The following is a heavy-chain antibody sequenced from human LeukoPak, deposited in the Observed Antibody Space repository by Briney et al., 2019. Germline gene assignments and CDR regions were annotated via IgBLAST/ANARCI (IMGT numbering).Heavy chain of an antibody. CDR1: GFTFSSYW. Sequence: GGSLRLSRAASGFTFSSYWMSWVPQAPGRGLECVANIKQDGSDKYYVDSVRGRFTISRDNAKNSLYLQINSLRAEDTAVYYCARKTVVGSYFDYWGQGTGVTVSS. D-gene: IGHD4-23*01. CDR3: ARKTVVGSYFDY. CDR2: IKQDGSDK. J-gene: IGHJ4*02. V-gene: IGHV3-7*03.